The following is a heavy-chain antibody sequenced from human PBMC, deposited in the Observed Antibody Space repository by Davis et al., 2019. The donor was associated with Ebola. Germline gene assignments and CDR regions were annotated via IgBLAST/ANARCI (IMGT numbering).Heavy chain of an antibody. D-gene: IGHD1-7*01. V-gene: IGHV3-48*01. CDR3: AKLELQYY. CDR1: GFTFSDYS. CDR2: VSSSSSTI. J-gene: IGHJ4*02. Sequence: GESLKISCAASGFTFSDYSMHWVRQAPGKGLEWVSYVSSSSSTIYYADSVKGRFTISRDNAKNSLYLQMNSLRAEDTAVYYCAKLELQYYWGQGTLVTVSS.